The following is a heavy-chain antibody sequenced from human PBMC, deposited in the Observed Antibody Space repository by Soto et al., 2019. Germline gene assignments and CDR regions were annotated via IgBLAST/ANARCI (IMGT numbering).Heavy chain of an antibody. CDR3: ARSFMVPVDFFDY. CDR1: KGSLSSND. V-gene: IGHV4-59*01. D-gene: IGHD3-10*01. CDR2: IYYSGST. Sequence: PSETLSLTSTVSKGSLSSNDCGWTRQPPGKGLEWIGNIYYSGSTNYNPSLKSRVTMSVDTSKNQFTLKLSSVTAADTGIYFCARSFMVPVDFFDYWGQGTPVTVSS. J-gene: IGHJ4*02.